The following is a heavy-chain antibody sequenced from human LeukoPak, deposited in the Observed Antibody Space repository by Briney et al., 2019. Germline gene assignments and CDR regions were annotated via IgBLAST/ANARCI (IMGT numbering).Heavy chain of an antibody. V-gene: IGHV3-21*01. CDR2: ISSSSSYI. D-gene: IGHD6-19*01. Sequence: PGGSLRLSCAASGFTFSSYSMNWVRQAPGKGLEWVSSISSSSSYIYYADSVKGRFTISRDNAKNSLYLQMNSLRAEDTAVYYCAREGSGASLAYYFDYWAREPWSPSPQ. J-gene: IGHJ4*02. CDR1: GFTFSSYS. CDR3: AREGSGASLAYYFDY.